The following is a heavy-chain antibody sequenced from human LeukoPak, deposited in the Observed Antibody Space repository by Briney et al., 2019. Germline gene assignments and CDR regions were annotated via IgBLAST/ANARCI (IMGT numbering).Heavy chain of an antibody. V-gene: IGHV4-59*11. D-gene: IGHD3-16*01. CDR3: ARGGVLKSVDY. CDR2: IYFSGST. Sequence: PSETLSLTYSVSGGPIGSHYWTWIRQPPGRGLEWIGYIYFSGSTNYNPSLKSRVTISVDTSKNHFSLKLTSVTAADTAIYYCARGGVLKSVDYWGQGTLVTVSS. J-gene: IGHJ4*02. CDR1: GGPIGSHY.